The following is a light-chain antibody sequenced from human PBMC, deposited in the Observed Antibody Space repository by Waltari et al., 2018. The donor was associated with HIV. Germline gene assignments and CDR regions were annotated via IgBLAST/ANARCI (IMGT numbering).Light chain of an antibody. V-gene: IGLV2-14*03. J-gene: IGLJ2*01. Sequence: QSALTQPASVSGSPGKSITISCTGTRSDVGGYNYVSWYQQHPGTAPKLMIYDVSNRPSGGSNRFSGSKSGNTASLTISGLQAEDEADYYCSSYTSSSTVVFGGGTKLTVL. CDR3: SSYTSSSTVV. CDR1: RSDVGGYNY. CDR2: DVS.